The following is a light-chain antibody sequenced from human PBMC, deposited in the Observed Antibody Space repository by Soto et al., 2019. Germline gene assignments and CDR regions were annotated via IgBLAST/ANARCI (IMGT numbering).Light chain of an antibody. V-gene: IGKV1-39*01. Sequence: DIQVTQSPASLSASVGDRVTITCRTSQGINTYLNWYQQKSGEAPRLLIAASDLESGVPSRFSGSGSGTEFTLIISSLRSEDLATYYCQQAYITPYSFGQGTKLEI. CDR2: AAS. CDR1: QGINTY. J-gene: IGKJ2*03. CDR3: QQAYITPYS.